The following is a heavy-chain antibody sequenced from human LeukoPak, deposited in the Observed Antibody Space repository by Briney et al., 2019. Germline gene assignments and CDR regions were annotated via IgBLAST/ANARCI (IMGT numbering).Heavy chain of an antibody. CDR1: GFTFSSYW. J-gene: IGHJ3*02. CDR2: ISYDGSNK. V-gene: IGHV3-30*18. Sequence: GGSLRLSCAASGFTFSSYWMSWVRQAPGKGLEWVAVISYDGSNKYYADSVKGRFTISRDNSKNTLYLQMNSLRAEDTAVYYCAKELRAYSSSWFDAFDIWGQGTMVTVSS. D-gene: IGHD6-13*01. CDR3: AKELRAYSSSWFDAFDI.